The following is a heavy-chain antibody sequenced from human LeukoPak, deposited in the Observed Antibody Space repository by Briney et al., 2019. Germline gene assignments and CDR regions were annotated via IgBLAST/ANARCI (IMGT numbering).Heavy chain of an antibody. J-gene: IGHJ6*02. CDR2: IYPGDSDT. CDR1: GYSFTSYW. CDR3: ARLGPDSTPVGMDV. Sequence: GGSLQISCKGSGYSFTSYWLGWVRQLPGKGLEWKGIIYPGDSDTRYSPSFQGQVTISADKSISTAYLQWSSLKASDTAMYYCARLGPDSTPVGMDVWGQGTTVTVSS. V-gene: IGHV5-51*01. D-gene: IGHD1-14*01.